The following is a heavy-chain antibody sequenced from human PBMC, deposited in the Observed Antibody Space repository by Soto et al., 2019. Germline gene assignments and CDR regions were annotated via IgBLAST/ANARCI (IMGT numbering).Heavy chain of an antibody. D-gene: IGHD3-9*01. J-gene: IGHJ5*02. Sequence: SETLSLTCTFSGGSISSSSYYWVWIRQPPGKGLEWIGSIYYSGSTYYNPSLKSRVTISVDTSKNQFSLKLSSVTAADTAVYYCARRYFANWFDPWGQATLVTVSA. CDR3: ARRYFANWFDP. CDR2: IYYSGST. CDR1: GGSISSSSYY. V-gene: IGHV4-39*01.